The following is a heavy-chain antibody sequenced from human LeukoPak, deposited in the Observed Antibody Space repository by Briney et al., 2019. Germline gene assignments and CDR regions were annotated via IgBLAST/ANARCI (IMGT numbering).Heavy chain of an antibody. CDR3: ATTGVEMATIIYYYYGMDV. CDR1: GTTFSSYA. V-gene: IGHV1-69*04. Sequence: SVKVSCKASGTTFSSYAISWVRQAPGQGLEWLGRIIPSLGIANYAQKFQGRVTITADKSTSTSSMELSSLRSEDTAVYYCATTGVEMATIIYYYYGMDVWGQGTTVTVSS. CDR2: IIPSLGIA. D-gene: IGHD5-24*01. J-gene: IGHJ6*02.